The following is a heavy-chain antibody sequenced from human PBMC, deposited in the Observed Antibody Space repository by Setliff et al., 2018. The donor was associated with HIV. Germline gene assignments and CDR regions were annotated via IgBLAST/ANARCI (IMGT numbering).Heavy chain of an antibody. CDR1: GVSFSGYY. CDR3: ARVVWMAAAGTIDYYYYGMDI. V-gene: IGHV4-34*01. J-gene: IGHJ6*02. D-gene: IGHD6-19*01. Sequence: SETLSLTCAVYGVSFSGYYWSWIRQPPGKGLEWIGEINHRGITNHSPSLKSRVTISVDTSKNQFSLKLRSVTAADTAVYYCARVVWMAAAGTIDYYYYGMDIWGQGTTVTVSS. CDR2: INHRGIT.